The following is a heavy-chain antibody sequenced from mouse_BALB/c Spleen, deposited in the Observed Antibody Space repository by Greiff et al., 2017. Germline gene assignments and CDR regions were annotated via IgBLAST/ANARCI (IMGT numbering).Heavy chain of an antibody. D-gene: IGHD2-1*01. J-gene: IGHJ4*01. CDR3: TSSYGNYDYYAMDY. V-gene: IGHV1-5*01. Sequence: EVQLQQSGTVLARPGASVKMSCKASGYTFTSYWMHWVKQRPGQGLEWIGAIYPGNSDTSYNQKFKGKAKLTAVTSTSTAYMELSSLTNEDSAVYYCTSSYGNYDYYAMDYWGQGTSVTVSS. CDR2: IYPGNSDT. CDR1: GYTFTSYW.